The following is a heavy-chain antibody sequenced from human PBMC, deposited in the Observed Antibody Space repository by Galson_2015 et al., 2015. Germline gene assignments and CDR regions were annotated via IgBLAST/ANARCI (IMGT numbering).Heavy chain of an antibody. CDR3: ARDGAVAGTTIKGDWFDP. CDR2: IWYGGSNK. V-gene: IGHV3-33*01. J-gene: IGHJ5*02. Sequence: SLRLSCAASGFTFSSYGMHWVRQAPGKGLEWVAVIWYGGSNKYYADSVKGRFTISRDNSKNTLYLQMNSLRAEDTAVYYCARDGAVAGTTIKGDWFDPWGQGTLVTVSS. D-gene: IGHD6-19*01. CDR1: GFTFSSYG.